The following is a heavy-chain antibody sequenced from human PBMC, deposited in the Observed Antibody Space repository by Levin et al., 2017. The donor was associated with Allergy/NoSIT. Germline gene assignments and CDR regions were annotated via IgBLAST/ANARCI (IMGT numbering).Heavy chain of an antibody. J-gene: IGHJ4*02. D-gene: IGHD3-16*01. CDR2: ISTSGGST. CDR3: AKSPYDYVWGSSDY. Sequence: GGSLRLSCAASGFTFNSYAMNWVRQAPGKGLEWVSAISTSGGSTYYADSVKGRFTISRDNSKNTLSLQMNSLRAEDTAVYYCAKSPYDYVWGSSDYWGQGALVTVSS. CDR1: GFTFNSYA. V-gene: IGHV3-23*01.